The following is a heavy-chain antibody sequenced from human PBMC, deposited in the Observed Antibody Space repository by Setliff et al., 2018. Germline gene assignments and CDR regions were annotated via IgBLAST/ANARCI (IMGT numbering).Heavy chain of an antibody. CDR2: INPIFGTA. CDR3: ATERGQVVSATDYYYYMDV. V-gene: IGHV1-69*05. D-gene: IGHD2-15*01. Sequence: SVKVSCKASGGTFTNYAINWVRQAPGQGLEWMGGINPIFGTADYTQNFQGRVTITTDESTSTAYMELSSLRSEDTAIYYCATERGQVVSATDYYYYMDVWGKGTTVTVSS. J-gene: IGHJ6*03. CDR1: GGTFTNYA.